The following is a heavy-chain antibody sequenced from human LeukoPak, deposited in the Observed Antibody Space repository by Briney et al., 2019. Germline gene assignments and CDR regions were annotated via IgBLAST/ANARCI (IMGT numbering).Heavy chain of an antibody. D-gene: IGHD6-13*01. CDR1: GFTFDDYA. J-gene: IGHJ3*02. Sequence: GGSLRLSCAASGFTFDDYATHWVRQAPGKGLEWVSGISWNSGSIGYADSVKGRFTISRDNSKNTLYLQMNSLRAEDTAEYYCARDLAAADAFDIWGQGTMVTVSS. V-gene: IGHV3-9*01. CDR3: ARDLAAADAFDI. CDR2: ISWNSGSI.